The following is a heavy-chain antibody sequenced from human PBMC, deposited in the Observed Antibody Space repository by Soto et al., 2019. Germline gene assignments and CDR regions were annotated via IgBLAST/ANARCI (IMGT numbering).Heavy chain of an antibody. Sequence: QVQLQESGPGLVKPSQTLSLTCTVSGGSISSGGYYWSWIRQHPGKGLEWIGYIYYSGSTSYNPSLKRRVTISVDTAKNQLTLKLSSVTAADTAVYYCARDGGFLESDNWFDPWGQGTLVTVSS. CDR2: IYYSGST. J-gene: IGHJ5*02. D-gene: IGHD3-3*01. V-gene: IGHV4-31*03. CDR1: GGSISSGGYY. CDR3: ARDGGFLESDNWFDP.